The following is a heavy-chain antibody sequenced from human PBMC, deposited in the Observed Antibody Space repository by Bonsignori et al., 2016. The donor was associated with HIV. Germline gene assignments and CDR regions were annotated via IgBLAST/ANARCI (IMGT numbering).Heavy chain of an antibody. CDR2: ISPDDGGT. Sequence: ASVKVSCKASGYTFTDYYIHWIRQAPGQGLEWMGWISPDDGGTKYAETFQGRVTVTRDTSIRTAYMKLSGLKFDDTAIYFCARDRRPYYFDKWGQGTRVTVSS. V-gene: IGHV1-2*02. J-gene: IGHJ4*02. CDR1: GYTFTDYY. CDR3: ARDRRPYYFDK. D-gene: IGHD6-6*01.